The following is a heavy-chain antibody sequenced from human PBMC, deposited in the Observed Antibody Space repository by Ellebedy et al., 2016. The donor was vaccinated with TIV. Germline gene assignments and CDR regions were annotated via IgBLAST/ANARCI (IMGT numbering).Heavy chain of an antibody. J-gene: IGHJ6*02. CDR3: ASDWYSYGMDV. CDR2: IYYSGST. Sequence: MPSETLSLTCTVSGGSISSYYWSWIRQPPGKGLEWIGYIYYSGSTNYNPSLKSRVTISVDTSKNQFSLKLSSVTAADTAVYYCASDWYSYGMDVWGQGTTVTVSS. V-gene: IGHV4-59*01. D-gene: IGHD6-13*01. CDR1: GGSISSYY.